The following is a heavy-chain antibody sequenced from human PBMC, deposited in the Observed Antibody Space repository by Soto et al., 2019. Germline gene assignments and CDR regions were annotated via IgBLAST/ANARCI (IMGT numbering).Heavy chain of an antibody. V-gene: IGHV4-34*01. D-gene: IGHD6-19*01. Sequence: SETLSLTCAVYGGSFSGYYWSWIRQPPGKGLEWIGEINHSGSTNYNPSLKSRVTISVDTSKNQFSLKLSSVTAADTAVYYCGRGSSEYNWFDPWGQGTLVTVSS. CDR2: INHSGST. CDR1: GGSFSGYY. CDR3: GRGSSEYNWFDP. J-gene: IGHJ5*02.